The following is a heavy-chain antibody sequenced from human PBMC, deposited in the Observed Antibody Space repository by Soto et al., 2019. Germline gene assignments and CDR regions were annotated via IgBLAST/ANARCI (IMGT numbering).Heavy chain of an antibody. CDR1: GFTFSNAW. Sequence: EVQLVESGGGLVKPGGSLRLSCAASGFTFSNAWMSWVRQAPGKGLELVGRIKSKTDGGATDYAAPVKGRFTISRDDSKNTLYLQMNSLKTADTAVYYCTTMDKKTMNDAFDIWGQGTMVTVSS. CDR2: IKSKTDGGAT. V-gene: IGHV3-15*01. CDR3: TTMDKKTMNDAFDI. J-gene: IGHJ3*02. D-gene: IGHD3-22*01.